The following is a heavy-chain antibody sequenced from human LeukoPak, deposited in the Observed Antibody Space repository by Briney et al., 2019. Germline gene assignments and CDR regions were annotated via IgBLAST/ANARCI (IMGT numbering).Heavy chain of an antibody. CDR1: GASFSGYY. D-gene: IGHD4-17*01. J-gene: IGHJ1*01. CDR2: INHSGST. CDR3: ARERRLAEYFQH. V-gene: IGHV4-34*01. Sequence: SETLSLTCAVYGASFSGYYWSWIRQPPGKGLEWIGEINHSGSTNYNPSLKSRVTISVDTSKNQFSLKLSSVTAADTAVYYCARERRLAEYFQHWGQGTLVTVSS.